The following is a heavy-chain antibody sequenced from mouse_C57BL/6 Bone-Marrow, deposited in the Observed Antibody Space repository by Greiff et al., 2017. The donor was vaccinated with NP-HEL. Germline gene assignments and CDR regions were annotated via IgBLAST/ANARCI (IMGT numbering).Heavy chain of an antibody. V-gene: IGHV6-6*01. J-gene: IGHJ3*01. CDR1: GFTFSDAW. D-gene: IGHD1-1*01. Sequence: EVKLVESGGGLVQPGGSMKLSCAASGFTFSDAWMDWVRQSPEKGLEWVAEIRNKANNHATYYAESVKGRFTISRDDSKSSVYLQMNSLRAEDTGIYYCTRRGYYYGSSYPFAYWGQGTLVTVSA. CDR3: TRRGYYYGSSYPFAY. CDR2: IRNKANNHAT.